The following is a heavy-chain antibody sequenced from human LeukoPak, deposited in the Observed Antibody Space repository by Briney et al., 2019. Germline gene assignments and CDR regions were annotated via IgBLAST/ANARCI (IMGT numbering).Heavy chain of an antibody. CDR3: ARAANYGGNSPSVDFDY. CDR1: GGSFSGYY. D-gene: IGHD2-21*02. Sequence: PSETLSLTCAVCGGSFSGYYWSWIRQPPGKGLEWIGEINHSGSTNYNPSLKSRVTISVDTSKNQFSLKLSSVTAADTAVYYCARAANYGGNSPSVDFDYWGQGTLVTVSS. V-gene: IGHV4-34*01. J-gene: IGHJ4*02. CDR2: INHSGST.